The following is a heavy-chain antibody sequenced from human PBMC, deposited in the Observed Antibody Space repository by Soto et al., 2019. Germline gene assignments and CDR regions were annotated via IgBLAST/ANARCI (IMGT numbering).Heavy chain of an antibody. J-gene: IGHJ4*02. CDR2: IYYSGST. D-gene: IGHD6-13*01. Sequence: SETLSLTCTVSGGSASSGSYYWSWIRQPPGKGLEWIGYIYYSGSTNYNPSLKSRVTISVDTSKNQFSLKLSSVTAADTAVYCCARLLIAAAGTPGYCFDYWGQGTLVTVSS. V-gene: IGHV4-61*01. CDR3: ARLLIAAAGTPGYCFDY. CDR1: GGSASSGSYY.